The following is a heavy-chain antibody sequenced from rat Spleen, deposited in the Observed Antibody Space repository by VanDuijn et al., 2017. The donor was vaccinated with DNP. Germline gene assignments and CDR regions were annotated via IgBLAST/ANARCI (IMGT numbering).Heavy chain of an antibody. Sequence: EVKLLESGGGLVQPGGSMRLSCAASGFTFTDFYMNWIRQPAEKAPEWLGFIRNKANGYTTEYNPSVKGRFTISRDNTQDMLYLQMNTLRVEDTATYYCATQGTTTEYWYFDFWGPGTMVTVSS. CDR3: ATQGTTTEYWYFDF. D-gene: IGHD1-11*01. CDR1: GFTFTDFY. V-gene: IGHV7-7*01. J-gene: IGHJ1*01. CDR2: IRNKANGYTT.